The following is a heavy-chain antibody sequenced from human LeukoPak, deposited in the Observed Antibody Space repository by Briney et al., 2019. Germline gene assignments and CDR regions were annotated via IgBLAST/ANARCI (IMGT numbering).Heavy chain of an antibody. CDR2: ISYDGNNK. CDR3: AKEPSYFDY. CDR1: GFTFSSYG. Sequence: GRSLRLSCAASGFTFSSYGMHWVRQAPGKGLEWVAVISYDGNNKYYADSVKGRFTISRDNSKNTLYLQMNSLRAEDTAVYYCAKEPSYFDYWGQGTLVTVSS. V-gene: IGHV3-30*18. J-gene: IGHJ4*02.